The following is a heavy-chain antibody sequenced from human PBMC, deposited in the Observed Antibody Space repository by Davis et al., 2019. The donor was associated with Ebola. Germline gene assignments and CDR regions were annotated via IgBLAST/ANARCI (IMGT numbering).Heavy chain of an antibody. D-gene: IGHD4-23*01. Sequence: PGGSLRLSCAASGFTFSSYAMSWVRQAPGKGLEWVSAISGSGGSTYYADSVKGRFTISRDNSKNTLYLQMNSLRAEDTAVYYCAKDRNSPNHARGGNRRYYMDVWGKGTTVTVSS. J-gene: IGHJ6*03. V-gene: IGHV3-23*01. CDR1: GFTFSSYA. CDR3: AKDRNSPNHARGGNRRYYMDV. CDR2: ISGSGGST.